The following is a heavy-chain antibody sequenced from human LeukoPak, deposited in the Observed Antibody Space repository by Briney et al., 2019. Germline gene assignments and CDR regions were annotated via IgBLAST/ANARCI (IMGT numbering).Heavy chain of an antibody. V-gene: IGHV3-74*01. J-gene: IGHJ3*02. Sequence: QPGGSLRLSCAASGFTFSRYWMHWVRQAPGKGLVWVSRISSDGRSTNFADSVKGRFTISRDNAKNTLYLQMNSLGAEDTAVYYCARGFNPTPFDIWGQGTMVTVSS. CDR3: ARGFNPTPFDI. CDR1: GFTFSRYW. CDR2: ISSDGRST. D-gene: IGHD3-3*01.